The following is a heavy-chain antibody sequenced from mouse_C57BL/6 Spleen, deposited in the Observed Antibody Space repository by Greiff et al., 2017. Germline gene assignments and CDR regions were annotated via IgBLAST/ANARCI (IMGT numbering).Heavy chain of an antibody. D-gene: IGHD1-1*01. V-gene: IGHV1-55*01. CDR1: GYTFTSYW. J-gene: IGHJ1*03. Sequence: QVQLQQPGAELVKPGASVKMSCKASGYTFTSYWITWVKQRPGQGLEWIGDIYPGSGSTNYNEKFKSKATLTVDTSSSTAYMQLSSLTSEDSAVYYCARLGSYYYGSSYWYFDVWGTGTTVTVSS. CDR3: ARLGSYYYGSSYWYFDV. CDR2: IYPGSGST.